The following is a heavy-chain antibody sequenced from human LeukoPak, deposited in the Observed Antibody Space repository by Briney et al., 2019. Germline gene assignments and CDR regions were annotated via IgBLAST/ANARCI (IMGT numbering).Heavy chain of an antibody. CDR3: ARDLRRHYYASGIPRGWFDP. J-gene: IGHJ5*02. D-gene: IGHD3-10*01. V-gene: IGHV4-34*01. Sequence: SETLSLTCAVYGGSFSGYYWSWIRQPPGKGLEWIGEINHSGSTNYNPSLKSRVTISVDTSKNQFSLKLSSVTAADTAVYYCARDLRRHYYASGIPRGWFDPWGQGTLVTVSS. CDR1: GGSFSGYY. CDR2: INHSGST.